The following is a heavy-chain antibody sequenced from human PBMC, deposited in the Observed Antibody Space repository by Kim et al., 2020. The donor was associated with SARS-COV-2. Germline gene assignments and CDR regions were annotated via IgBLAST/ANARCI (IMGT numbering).Heavy chain of an antibody. D-gene: IGHD1-26*01. Sequence: SETLSLTCAVYGGSFSGYYWSWIRQPPGKGLEWIGEINHSGSTNYNPSLKSRVTISVDTSKNQFSLKLSSVTAADTAVYYCARAFGGYLGFWYYYYGMDVWGQGTTVTVSS. J-gene: IGHJ6*02. CDR3: ARAFGGYLGFWYYYYGMDV. V-gene: IGHV4-34*01. CDR1: GGSFSGYY. CDR2: INHSGST.